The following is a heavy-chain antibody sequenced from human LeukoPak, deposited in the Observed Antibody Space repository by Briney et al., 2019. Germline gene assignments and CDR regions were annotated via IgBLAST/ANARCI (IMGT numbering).Heavy chain of an antibody. CDR1: GYTFSRYY. J-gene: IGHJ4*02. CDR2: INPNSGGT. Sequence: GASVKVSCKASGYTFSRYYMHWVRQAPGQGLEWMGWINPNSGGTNYAQKFQGRVTMTRDTSISTAYMELSRLRSDDTAVYYCARVLRYFDWLSHRYFDYWGQGTLVTVSS. CDR3: ARVLRYFDWLSHRYFDY. D-gene: IGHD3-9*01. V-gene: IGHV1-2*02.